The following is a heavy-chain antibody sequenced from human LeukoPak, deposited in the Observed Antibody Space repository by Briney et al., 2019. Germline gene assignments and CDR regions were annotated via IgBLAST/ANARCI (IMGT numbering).Heavy chain of an antibody. V-gene: IGHV4-38-2*02. J-gene: IGHJ4*02. Sequence: SETLSLTCTVSGGSISSGYYWGWIRQPPGKGLEWIGSIYHSGSTHYNPSLKSRVTISVDTSKNQFSLKLSSVTAADTAVYYCARAETVAGEIYYFDYWGQGTLVTVSS. CDR3: ARAETVAGEIYYFDY. CDR1: GGSISSGYY. D-gene: IGHD4-23*01. CDR2: IYHSGST.